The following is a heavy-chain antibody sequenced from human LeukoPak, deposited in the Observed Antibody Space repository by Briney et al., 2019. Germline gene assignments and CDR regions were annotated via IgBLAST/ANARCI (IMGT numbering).Heavy chain of an antibody. D-gene: IGHD2-21*01. J-gene: IGHJ4*02. CDR1: GFTFSSYS. V-gene: IGHV3-23*01. Sequence: GGSLRISCAASGFTFSSYSMSWVRQAPGKGLEWVSGISDSGGRTCYADSVKGRFTISRDNSKNTVYLQMNSLRADDTAVYYCVKGIASQDLFSRGDWGQGTLVTVSS. CDR3: VKGIASQDLFSRGD. CDR2: ISDSGGRT.